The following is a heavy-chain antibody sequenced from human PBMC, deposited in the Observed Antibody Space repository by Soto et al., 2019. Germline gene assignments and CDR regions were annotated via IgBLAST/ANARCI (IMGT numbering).Heavy chain of an antibody. CDR3: ATWGDGFYYYYGMDV. CDR1: GGTFSSYA. Sequence: SVKVSCKAAGGTFSSYAISWVRQAPGQGLEWMGGIIPIFGTANYAQKFQGRVTITADESTSTAYMQLSSLRSEDTAVYYCATWGDGFYYYYGMDVWGQGTTVTVSS. CDR2: IIPIFGTA. J-gene: IGHJ6*02. D-gene: IGHD3-10*01. V-gene: IGHV1-69*13.